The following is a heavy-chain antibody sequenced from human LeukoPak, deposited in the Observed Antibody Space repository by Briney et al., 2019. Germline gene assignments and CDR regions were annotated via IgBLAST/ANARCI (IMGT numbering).Heavy chain of an antibody. V-gene: IGHV3-49*04. D-gene: IGHD6-19*01. CDR1: GFTFGDYA. Sequence: GGSLRLFCTASGFTFGDYAMSWVRRAPGKGLEWVGFIRSKAYGGTTEYAASVKGRFTISRDDSKSIAYLQMNSLKTEDTAVYYCTRAPYSSGWFFDYWGQGTLVTVSS. J-gene: IGHJ4*02. CDR2: IRSKAYGGTT. CDR3: TRAPYSSGWFFDY.